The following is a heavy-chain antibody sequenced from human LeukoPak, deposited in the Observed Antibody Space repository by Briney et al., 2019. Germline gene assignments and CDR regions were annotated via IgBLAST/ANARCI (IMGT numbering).Heavy chain of an antibody. J-gene: IGHJ6*02. CDR3: TTDRGNLRYFDWLPPGGMDV. CDR1: GFTFSNAW. V-gene: IGHV3-15*01. D-gene: IGHD3-9*01. CDR2: IKSKTDGGTT. Sequence: GGSPRLSCAASGFTFSNAWMSWVRQAPGKGLEWVGRIKSKTDGGTTDYAAPVKGRFTISRDDSKNTLYLQMNSLKTEDTAVYYCTTDRGNLRYFDWLPPGGMDVWGQGTTVTVSS.